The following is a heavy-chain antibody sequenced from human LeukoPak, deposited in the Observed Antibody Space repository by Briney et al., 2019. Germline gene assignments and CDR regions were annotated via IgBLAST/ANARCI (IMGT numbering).Heavy chain of an antibody. CDR2: IYYSGST. D-gene: IGHD3-10*01. V-gene: IGHV4-59*01. CDR1: GGSISSYY. CDR3: ARVLYYYGSGSYPDDYYYGMDV. J-gene: IGHJ6*02. Sequence: SETLSLTCTVSGGSISSYYWSWIRQPPGKGLEWVGYIYYSGSTNYNPSLKCRVTISVDTSKNQFSLKLSSVTAADTAVYYCARVLYYYGSGSYPDDYYYGMDVWGQGTTVTVSS.